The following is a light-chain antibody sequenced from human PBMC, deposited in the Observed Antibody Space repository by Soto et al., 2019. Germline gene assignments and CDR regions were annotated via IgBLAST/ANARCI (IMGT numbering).Light chain of an antibody. CDR2: YGS. Sequence: SYELTQPPSVSVAPGETARITCGGNNIGFKSVNWYQQKPGQAPVLVIYYGSDRPSGIPERFSGSNSVNTATLTISSVEAGDEADYYCQVWDSSSDHVVFGGGTKVTVL. J-gene: IGLJ2*01. CDR3: QVWDSSSDHVV. V-gene: IGLV3-21*04. CDR1: NIGFKS.